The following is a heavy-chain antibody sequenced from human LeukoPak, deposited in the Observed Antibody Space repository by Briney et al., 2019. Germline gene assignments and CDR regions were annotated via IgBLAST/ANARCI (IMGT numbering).Heavy chain of an antibody. J-gene: IGHJ4*02. CDR1: GFIYSGHW. V-gene: IGHV3-74*03. CDR3: VRDVWYGSGDY. CDR2: INPDGSAT. Sequence: GGSLRLSCAVSGFIYSGHWMHWVRQVPGKGLEWVSRINPDGSATAYADSVKGRFTISRDNAKNTLYLQMISLRVEDTALYYCVRDVWYGSGDYWGQGTLVTVSS. D-gene: IGHD3-10*01.